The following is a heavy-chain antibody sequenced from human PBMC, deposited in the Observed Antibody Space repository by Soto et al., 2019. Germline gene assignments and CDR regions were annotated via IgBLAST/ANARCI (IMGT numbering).Heavy chain of an antibody. D-gene: IGHD6-13*01. CDR2: INHSGST. CDR1: GGSFSGYY. V-gene: IGHV4-34*01. J-gene: IGHJ4*02. CDR3: ARAWIWAAAAYFDY. Sequence: SETLSLTCSVYGGSFSGYYWSWIRPPPGKGLEWIGEINHSGSTNYNPSLKSRVTISVDTSKNQFSLKLSSVTAADTAVYYCARAWIWAAAAYFDYWGQGTLVTVSS.